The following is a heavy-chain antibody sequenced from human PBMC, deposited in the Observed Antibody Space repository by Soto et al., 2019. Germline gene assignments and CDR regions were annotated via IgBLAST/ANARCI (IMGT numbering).Heavy chain of an antibody. CDR2: IYYSGST. Sequence: SETLSLTCTVSGGSISSYYWSWIRQPPGKGLEWIGYIYYSGSTNYNPSLKSRVTISVDTSKNQFSLKLSSVTAADTAVYYCARGSSVYYYGSGRGLDYWGQGTLVTVSS. CDR3: ARGSSVYYYGSGRGLDY. J-gene: IGHJ4*02. CDR1: GGSISSYY. D-gene: IGHD3-10*01. V-gene: IGHV4-59*01.